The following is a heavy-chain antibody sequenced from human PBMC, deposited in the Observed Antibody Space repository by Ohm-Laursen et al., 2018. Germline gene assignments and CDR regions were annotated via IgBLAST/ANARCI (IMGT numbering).Heavy chain of an antibody. CDR3: AKDRGGIVVVVAATFDY. CDR1: GFTFSSYA. CDR2: ISGSGGST. J-gene: IGHJ4*02. Sequence: GSLRLSCSASGFTFSSYAMSWVRQAPGKGLEWVSAISGSGGSTYYADSVKGRFTISRDNSKNTLYLQMNSLRAEDTAVYYCAKDRGGIVVVVAATFDYWGQGTLVTVSS. D-gene: IGHD2-15*01. V-gene: IGHV3-23*01.